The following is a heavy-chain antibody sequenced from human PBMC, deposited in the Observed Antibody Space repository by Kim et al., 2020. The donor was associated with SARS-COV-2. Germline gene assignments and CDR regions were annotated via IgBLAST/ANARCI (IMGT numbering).Heavy chain of an antibody. D-gene: IGHD3-10*02. Sequence: GGSLRLSCVASGFTFGTFDMSWVRQAPGKGLKFFSVINSPHDSPYYAESVRVRFTVSTDSSRNTLYLQINILRADDSSVFYFVQCSLLYSLCPGTLVTFS. V-gene: IGHV3-23*01. CDR2: INSPHDSP. J-gene: IGHJ5*01. CDR1: GFTFGTFD. CDR3: VQCSLLYS.